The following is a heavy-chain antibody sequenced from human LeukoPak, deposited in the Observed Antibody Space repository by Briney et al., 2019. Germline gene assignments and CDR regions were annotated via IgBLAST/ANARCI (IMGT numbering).Heavy chain of an antibody. CDR3: SRQRYCGGDCYSAPFDY. V-gene: IGHV5-51*01. D-gene: IGHD2-21*01. CDR2: IYPGDSDT. CDR1: GYSFTSYW. J-gene: IGHJ4*02. Sequence: GESLKISCKGSGYSFTSYWIGWVRQMPGKGLEWMGIIYPGDSDTRYSPSFQGQVTISADKSISTAYLQWSSLKASDTAMYYCSRQRYCGGDCYSAPFDYGGQGTLVTVSS.